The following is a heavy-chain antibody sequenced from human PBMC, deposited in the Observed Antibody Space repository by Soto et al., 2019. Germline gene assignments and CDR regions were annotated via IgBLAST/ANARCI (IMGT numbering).Heavy chain of an antibody. D-gene: IGHD2-2*01. CDR1: GGSISSDGYY. CDR2: IFNSGRT. Sequence: QVQLQESGPGLVKPSQTLSLTCSVSGGSISSDGYYWSWVRQHPGKGLEWIGYIFNSGRTYFHPSLMSRLTITLDTSKNKFSLKLSSMTAADTVVYYCARGRNIVLESSTGGFDFWGQGTLVNVSS. CDR3: ARGRNIVLESSTGGFDF. J-gene: IGHJ5*01. V-gene: IGHV4-31*02.